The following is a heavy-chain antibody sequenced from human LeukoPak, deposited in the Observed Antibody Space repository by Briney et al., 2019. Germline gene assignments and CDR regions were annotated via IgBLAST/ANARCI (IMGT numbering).Heavy chain of an antibody. J-gene: IGHJ3*02. V-gene: IGHV1-2*02. CDR2: IDPNSGGT. CDR3: ARGTRYCSSTSCYADAFDI. Sequence: ASVKVSCKASGYTFTGYYMHWVRQAPGQGLEWMGWIDPNSGGTNYAQKFQGRVTMTRDTSISTAYMELSRLRSDDTAVYYCARGTRYCSSTSCYADAFDIWGQGTMVTVSS. CDR1: GYTFTGYY. D-gene: IGHD2-2*01.